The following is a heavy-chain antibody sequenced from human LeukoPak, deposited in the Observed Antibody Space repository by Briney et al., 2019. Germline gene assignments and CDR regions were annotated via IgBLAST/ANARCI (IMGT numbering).Heavy chain of an antibody. D-gene: IGHD6-13*01. V-gene: IGHV3-7*01. CDR2: IKQDGSEK. CDR3: ASLIAAADYYYYYGMDV. Sequence: GGSLRLSCEASGFIFSSYAMTWVRQAPGKGLEWVANIKQDGSEKYYVDSVKGRFTISRDNAKNSLYLQMNSLGAEDTAVYYCASLIAAADYYYYYGMDVWGQGTTVTVSS. J-gene: IGHJ6*02. CDR1: GFIFSSYA.